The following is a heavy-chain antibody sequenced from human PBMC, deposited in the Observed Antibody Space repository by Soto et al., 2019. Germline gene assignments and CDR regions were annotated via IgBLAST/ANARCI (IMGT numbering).Heavy chain of an antibody. V-gene: IGHV3-21*01. Sequence: GGSLRLSCAASGFTFSSYSMNWVRQAPGKGLEWVSSISSSSSYIYYADSVKGRFTISRDNAKNSLYLQMNSLRAEDTAVYYCAREMVGATVFDYWGQGSLVTVSS. CDR2: ISSSSSYI. D-gene: IGHD1-26*01. CDR1: GFTFSSYS. J-gene: IGHJ4*02. CDR3: AREMVGATVFDY.